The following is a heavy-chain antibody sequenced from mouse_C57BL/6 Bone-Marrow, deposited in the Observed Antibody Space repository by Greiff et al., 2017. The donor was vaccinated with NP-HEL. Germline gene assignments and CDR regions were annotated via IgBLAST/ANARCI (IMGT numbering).Heavy chain of an antibody. CDR3: ATLPGYWYFDV. J-gene: IGHJ1*03. CDR1: GYTFTSYN. V-gene: IGHV1-12*01. Sequence: SGAELVRPGASVKMSCKASGYTFTSYNMHWVKQTPRQGLEWIGAIYPGNGDTSYNQKFKGKATLTVDKSSSTAYMQLRSLTSEDSAVYFCATLPGYWYFDVWGTGTTVTVSS. CDR2: IYPGNGDT.